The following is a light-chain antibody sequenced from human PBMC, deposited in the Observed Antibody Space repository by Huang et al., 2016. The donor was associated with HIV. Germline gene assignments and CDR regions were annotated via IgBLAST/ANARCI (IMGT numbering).Light chain of an antibody. CDR2: GAS. Sequence: EVVLTQSPGTLFLSQGEGATLSCRASQDVSSDYFAWYQHKPGQAPRLLSYGASSRAAGIPDRFSGSGSGTDFTLTISRVEPEDFAGYYCQQYGNSASYTFGQGTKLEIK. CDR3: QQYGNSASYT. CDR1: QDVSSDY. J-gene: IGKJ2*01. V-gene: IGKV3-20*01.